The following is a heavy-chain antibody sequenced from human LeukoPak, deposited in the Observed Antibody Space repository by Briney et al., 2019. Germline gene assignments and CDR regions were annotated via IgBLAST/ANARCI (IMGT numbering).Heavy chain of an antibody. D-gene: IGHD5-12*01. CDR1: GFTFSDRY. Sequence: PGGALRLSCAAAGFTFSDRYMSWIRQAPGKGMEWVAYISPNGDNIHYSDSVEGRFTISRDNAKNSLFLQVSSLRAEDTAVYYCVTESGWLFDYWGQGTLVTVSS. V-gene: IGHV3-11*04. CDR2: ISPNGDNI. J-gene: IGHJ4*02. CDR3: VTESGWLFDY.